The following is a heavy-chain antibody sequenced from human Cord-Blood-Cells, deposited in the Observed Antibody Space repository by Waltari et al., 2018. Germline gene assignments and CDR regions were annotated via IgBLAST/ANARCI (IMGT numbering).Heavy chain of an antibody. CDR1: GFTFSSYA. Sequence: EVQLVEYGGGLVQPGGSLRLSCSASGFTFSSYARHWVRQAPGKGLEYVSAISSNGGSTYYADSVKGRFTISRDNSKNTLYLQMSSLRAEDTAVYYCVKVDIVATTENWYFDLWGRGTLVTVSS. J-gene: IGHJ2*01. CDR3: VKVDIVATTENWYFDL. CDR2: ISSNGGST. V-gene: IGHV3-64D*09. D-gene: IGHD5-12*01.